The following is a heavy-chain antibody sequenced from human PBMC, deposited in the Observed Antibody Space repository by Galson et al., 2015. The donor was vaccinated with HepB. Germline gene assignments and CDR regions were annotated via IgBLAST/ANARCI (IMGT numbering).Heavy chain of an antibody. CDR2: IYPSGDRT. CDR1: GYTFTGYY. CDR3: AREVPDSGYFAY. Sequence: SVKVSCKASGYTFTGYYMHWVRQAPGQGLEWVGVIYPSGDRTSYAQQFQGRVTMTRDTSATTVYMELSGLRSEDTAVYSCAREVPDSGYFAYWGQGTLVTVSS. D-gene: IGHD6-19*01. J-gene: IGHJ4*02. V-gene: IGHV1-46*01.